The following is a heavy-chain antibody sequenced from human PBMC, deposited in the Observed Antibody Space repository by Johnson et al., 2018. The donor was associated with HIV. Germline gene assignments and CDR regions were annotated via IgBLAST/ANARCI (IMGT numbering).Heavy chain of an antibody. J-gene: IGHJ3*02. V-gene: IGHV3-33*08. CDR1: GFTFSSYG. CDR2: IRYDGSNK. CDR3: ARAPRFGRVRGSAFDI. D-gene: IGHD3-10*01. Sequence: QMLLVESGGGVVQPGRSLRLSCAASGFTFSSYGMHWVRQAPGKGLEWVAFIRYDGSNKYYADSVKGRFTISRDNSKNTLYLQMNSLRAGDTAVYYCARAPRFGRVRGSAFDIWGQGTRVTVSS.